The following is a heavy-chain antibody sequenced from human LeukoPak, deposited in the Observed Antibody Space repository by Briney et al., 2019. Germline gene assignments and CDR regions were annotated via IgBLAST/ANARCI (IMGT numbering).Heavy chain of an antibody. V-gene: IGHV4-39*07. CDR2: IYYSGST. CDR1: GGSISSSSYY. D-gene: IGHD3-10*01. J-gene: IGHJ3*02. CDR3: ARLPGLAAFDI. Sequence: SETLSLTCTVSGGSISSSSYYWGWIRQPPGKGLEWIGSIYYSGSTYYNPSLKSRVTISVDTSKNQFSLKLSSVAAADTAVYYCARLPGLAAFDIWGQGTMLTVSS.